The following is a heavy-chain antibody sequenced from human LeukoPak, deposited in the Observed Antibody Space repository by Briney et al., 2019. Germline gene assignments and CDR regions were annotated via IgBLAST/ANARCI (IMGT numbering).Heavy chain of an antibody. CDR3: ARDSSYYDFWSGYYGAGWFDP. Sequence: GGSLRLSCAASGFNFSSYSMNWVRQAPGKGLEWVSYISSSSSTIYYADSVKGRFTISRDNAKNSLYLQMNSLRAEDTAVYYCARDSSYYDFWSGYYGAGWFDPWGQGTLVTVSS. J-gene: IGHJ5*02. V-gene: IGHV3-48*04. CDR1: GFNFSSYS. D-gene: IGHD3-3*01. CDR2: ISSSSSTI.